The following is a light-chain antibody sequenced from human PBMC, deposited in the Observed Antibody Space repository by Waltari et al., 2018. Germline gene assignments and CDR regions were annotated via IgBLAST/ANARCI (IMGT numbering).Light chain of an antibody. Sequence: DIQMTQSPSSLSASVGDRVTITCRASQTISRYLNWYQQKLGKAPNLLIYAASSLQSGVPSRFSGSGSGRDFTLIITSLQPEYVATYYCQQSYSFTRTFGQGTKVEIK. CDR3: QQSYSFTRT. CDR2: AAS. V-gene: IGKV1-39*01. J-gene: IGKJ1*01. CDR1: QTISRY.